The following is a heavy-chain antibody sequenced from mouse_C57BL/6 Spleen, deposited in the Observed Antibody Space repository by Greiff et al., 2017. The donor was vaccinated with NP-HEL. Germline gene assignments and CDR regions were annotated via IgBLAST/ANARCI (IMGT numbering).Heavy chain of an antibody. CDR1: GFSFNTYA. D-gene: IGHD1-1*01. CDR3: VRGGSSLYYYAMDY. J-gene: IGHJ4*01. Sequence: EVQRVESGGGLVQPKGSLKLSCAASGFSFNTYAMNWVRQAPGKGLEWVARIRSKSNNYATYYADSVKDRFTISRDDSESMLYLQINNLKTEDTAMYYCVRGGSSLYYYAMDYWGQGTSVTVSS. CDR2: IRSKSNNYAT. V-gene: IGHV10-1*01.